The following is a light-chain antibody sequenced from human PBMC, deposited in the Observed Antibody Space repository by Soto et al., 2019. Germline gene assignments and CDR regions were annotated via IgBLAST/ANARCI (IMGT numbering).Light chain of an antibody. CDR2: DAS. J-gene: IGKJ4*01. CDR3: NQQSSWNLT. Sequence: EIVLTQSPATLSLSPGERATLSCRASQSISSYLSWYQQKTGQAPSLLISDASNRATGIPARFSGSGSGRDFTLNISSIQPEEVAVYFCNQQSSWNLTFGQGTKVDIK. V-gene: IGKV3-11*02. CDR1: QSISSY.